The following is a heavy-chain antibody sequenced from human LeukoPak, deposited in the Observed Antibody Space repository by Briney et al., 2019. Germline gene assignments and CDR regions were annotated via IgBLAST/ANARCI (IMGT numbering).Heavy chain of an antibody. D-gene: IGHD5-18*01. CDR2: ISSSSTTI. CDR1: GFTFSTYS. J-gene: IGHJ4*02. V-gene: IGHV3-48*01. Sequence: GGSLRLSCAASGFTFSTYSMNWVRQAPGKGPEWVSYISSSSTTIYYADSVKGRFTISRDNAKNSLFLQMSSLRAEDTAVYYCARDLNSYGPWGYWGQGTLVAVSS. CDR3: ARDLNSYGPWGY.